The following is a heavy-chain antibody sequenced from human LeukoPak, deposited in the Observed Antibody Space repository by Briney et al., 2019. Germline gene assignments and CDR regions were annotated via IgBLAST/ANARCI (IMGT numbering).Heavy chain of an antibody. CDR1: GFTFSSYA. Sequence: GGSLRLSCAASGFTFSSYAMSWVRQAPGKGLEWVSVISGNGDTTYYADSVKGLFTISRDNSKNTLYLQMESLRAEDTAVYYCAKDSSSAPIWGFDYWGQGTLVTVSS. V-gene: IGHV3-23*01. CDR2: ISGNGDTT. CDR3: AKDSSSAPIWGFDY. J-gene: IGHJ4*02. D-gene: IGHD3-16*01.